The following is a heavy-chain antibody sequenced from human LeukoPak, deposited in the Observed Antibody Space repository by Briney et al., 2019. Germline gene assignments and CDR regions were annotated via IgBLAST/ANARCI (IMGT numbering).Heavy chain of an antibody. J-gene: IGHJ4*02. CDR1: GFTFSNYA. Sequence: PGGSLRLSCAASGFTFSNYAMSWVRQAPGRGLEWVSAISGSSGLTYYADSVKGRFTISRDNSKNTLYLQMNSLRAEDTAVYYCARRAESANYGGYRFDYWGQGTLVTVSS. CDR3: ARRAESANYGGYRFDY. V-gene: IGHV3-23*01. D-gene: IGHD4-17*01. CDR2: ISGSSGLT.